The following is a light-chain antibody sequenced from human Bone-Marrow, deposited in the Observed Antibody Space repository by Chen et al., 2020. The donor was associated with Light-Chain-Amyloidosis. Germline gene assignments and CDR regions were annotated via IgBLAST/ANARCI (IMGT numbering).Light chain of an antibody. J-gene: IGLJ2*01. CDR2: RAT. CDR1: DLPTKY. CDR3: QSADSSGTYEVI. V-gene: IGLV3-25*03. Sequence: SYELTQPPSVSVSPGQTARITCSGDDLPTKYAYWYQQKPGQAPVLVIHRATERPSGIAERVSGASAGTTATLTISGVQAEDEADYHCQSADSSGTYEVIFGGGTQLTVL.